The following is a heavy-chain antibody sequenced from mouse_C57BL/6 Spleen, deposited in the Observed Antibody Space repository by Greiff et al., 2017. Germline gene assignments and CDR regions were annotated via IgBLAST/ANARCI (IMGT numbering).Heavy chain of an antibody. D-gene: IGHD2-3*01. CDR1: GFSLTSYA. CDR3: ARSGGIYDGSPWFAY. CDR2: IWTGGGT. V-gene: IGHV2-9-1*01. J-gene: IGHJ3*01. Sequence: VQLQESGPGLVAPSQSLSITCTVSGFSLTSYAISWVRQPPGKGLEWLGVIWTGGGTNYNSALKSRLSISKDNSKSQVFLKMNSLQTDDTARYYCARSGGIYDGSPWFAYWGQGTLVTVSA.